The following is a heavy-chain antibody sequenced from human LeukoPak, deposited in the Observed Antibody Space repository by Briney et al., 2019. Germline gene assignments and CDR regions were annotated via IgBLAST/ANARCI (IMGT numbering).Heavy chain of an antibody. CDR1: GFTFSSYG. V-gene: IGHV3-23*01. Sequence: PGGSLRLSCAASGFTFSSYGMSWVRQAPGKGLEWVSAISGSGGSTYYADSVKGRFTISRDNAKNSLYLQMNSLRADDTALYYCARAYGSGSYYGPSPNWGQGTLVTVSS. CDR3: ARAYGSGSYYGPSPN. D-gene: IGHD3-10*01. CDR2: ISGSGGST. J-gene: IGHJ4*02.